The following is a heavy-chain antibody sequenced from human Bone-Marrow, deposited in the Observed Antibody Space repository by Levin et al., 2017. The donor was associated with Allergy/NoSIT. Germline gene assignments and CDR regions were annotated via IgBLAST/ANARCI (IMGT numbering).Heavy chain of an antibody. Sequence: GGSLRLSCTASGFTFGDYAMSWFRQAPGKGLEWVGFIRSKAYGGTTEYAASVKGRFTISRDDSKSIAYLQMNSLKTEDTAVYYCTRDRHWYYDSSGYLGGGPAYYYYGMDVWGQGTTVTVSS. D-gene: IGHD3-22*01. V-gene: IGHV3-49*03. CDR3: TRDRHWYYDSSGYLGGGPAYYYYGMDV. J-gene: IGHJ6*02. CDR2: IRSKAYGGTT. CDR1: GFTFGDYA.